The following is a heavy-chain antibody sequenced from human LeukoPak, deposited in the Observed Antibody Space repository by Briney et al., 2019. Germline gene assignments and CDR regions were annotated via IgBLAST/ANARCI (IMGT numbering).Heavy chain of an antibody. CDR1: GGTFSSYA. D-gene: IGHD3-9*01. CDR2: MNPNSGNT. V-gene: IGHV1-8*02. CDR3: ARGELGRYFDWLPVGYCYYGMDV. Sequence: ASVKVSCKASGGTFSSYAISWVRQAPGQGLEWMGWMNPNSGNTGYAQKFQGRVTMTRNTSISTAYMELSSLRSEDTAVYYCARGELGRYFDWLPVGYCYYGMDVWGQGTTVTVSS. J-gene: IGHJ6*02.